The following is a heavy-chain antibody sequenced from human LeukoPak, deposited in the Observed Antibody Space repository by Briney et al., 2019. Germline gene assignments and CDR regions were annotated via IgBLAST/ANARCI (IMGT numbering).Heavy chain of an antibody. Sequence: SETLSLTCTVSGGSVSSGKYYWSWIRQPPGKGLEWIGYIYYSGSTNYNPSLKSRITISVDTSKNQFSLKLSSVTAADTAVYYCARGLVTHVGLWNYWGQGSLVTVSS. CDR2: IYYSGST. CDR1: GGSVSSGKYY. D-gene: IGHD2-21*02. V-gene: IGHV4-61*01. CDR3: ARGLVTHVGLWNY. J-gene: IGHJ4*02.